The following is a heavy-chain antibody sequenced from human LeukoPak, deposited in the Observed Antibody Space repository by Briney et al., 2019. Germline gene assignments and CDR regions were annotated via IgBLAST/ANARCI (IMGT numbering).Heavy chain of an antibody. CDR1: GGSFSGYY. Sequence: PSETLSLTCAVYGGSFSGYYWTWVRQPPGKGLEWIGEINHSGSTNYNPSLKSRVTMSVDTSKNQFSLKLNSVTAADTAVYYCARGYDYDSSGNYIREDYWGQGTLVTVSS. CDR3: ARGYDYDSSGNYIREDY. J-gene: IGHJ4*02. CDR2: INHSGST. V-gene: IGHV4-34*01. D-gene: IGHD3-22*01.